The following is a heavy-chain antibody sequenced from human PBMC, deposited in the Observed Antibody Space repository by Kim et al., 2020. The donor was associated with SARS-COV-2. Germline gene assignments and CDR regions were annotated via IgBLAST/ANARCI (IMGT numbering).Heavy chain of an antibody. D-gene: IGHD3-9*01. CDR2: IWYDGSNK. Sequence: GGSLRLSCAASGFTFSSYGMHWVRQAPGKGLEWVAVIWYDGSNKYYADSVKGRFTISRDNSKNTLYLQMNSLRAEDTAVYYCARGDFYDILTGYSKGRAFDIWGQGTMVTVSS. V-gene: IGHV3-33*01. CDR1: GFTFSSYG. CDR3: ARGDFYDILTGYSKGRAFDI. J-gene: IGHJ3*02.